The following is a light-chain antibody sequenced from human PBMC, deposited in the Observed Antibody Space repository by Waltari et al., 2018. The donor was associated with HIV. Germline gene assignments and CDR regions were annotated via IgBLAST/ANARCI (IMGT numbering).Light chain of an antibody. CDR2: GES. CDR3: QQFYRPPYT. V-gene: IGKV3-20*01. Sequence: PGERATLSCRASQSVSSGYLAWYQQKPGQAPRLFIFGESSRATGVPDRFSGSGSGTDFTLTIDRLEPEDFAVYYCQQFYRPPYTFGQGTKLEIK. CDR1: QSVSSGY. J-gene: IGKJ2*01.